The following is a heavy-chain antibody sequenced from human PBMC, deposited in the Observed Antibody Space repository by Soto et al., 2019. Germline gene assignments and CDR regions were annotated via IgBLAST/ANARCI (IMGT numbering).Heavy chain of an antibody. D-gene: IGHD5-12*01. CDR3: ARGEMATIKRYYYYYGMDV. J-gene: IGHJ6*02. V-gene: IGHV4-39*07. Sequence: PSETLSLTCTVSGGSISSSSYYWGWIRQPPGKGLEWIGSIYYSGSTYYNPSLKSRVTISVDTSKNQFSLKLSSVTAADTAVYYCARGEMATIKRYYYYYGMDVWGQGTTVTVSS. CDR2: IYYSGST. CDR1: GGSISSSSYY.